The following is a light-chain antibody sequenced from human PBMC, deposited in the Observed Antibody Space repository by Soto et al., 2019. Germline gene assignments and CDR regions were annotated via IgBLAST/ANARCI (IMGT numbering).Light chain of an antibody. CDR2: DVS. Sequence: ALTQPASVSGSPGQSITISCTGTSSDVGGYNYVSWYQQHPGKAPKFMIYDVSNRPSGVSNRFSGSKSGNTASLTISGLQAEDEADYYCSSYTTSNTRQIVFGTGTKVTV. J-gene: IGLJ1*01. CDR3: SSYTTSNTRQIV. V-gene: IGLV2-14*01. CDR1: SSDVGGYNY.